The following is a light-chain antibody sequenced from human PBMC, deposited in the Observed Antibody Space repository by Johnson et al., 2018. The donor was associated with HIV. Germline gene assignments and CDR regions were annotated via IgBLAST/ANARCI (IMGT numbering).Light chain of an antibody. Sequence: QSVLTQSPSVSAAPGQKVTISCSGSTSNIGNNYVSWYQHLPGTAPKLLICENNKRPSGIPDRFSGSKSGTSATLAITGLQTGDEADYYCGTWDTSLSVYVFGTGTKVTVL. CDR2: ENN. V-gene: IGLV1-51*02. CDR1: TSNIGNNY. J-gene: IGLJ1*01. CDR3: GTWDTSLSVYV.